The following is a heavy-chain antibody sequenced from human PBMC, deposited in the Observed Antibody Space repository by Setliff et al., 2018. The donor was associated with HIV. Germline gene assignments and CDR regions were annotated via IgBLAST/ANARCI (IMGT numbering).Heavy chain of an antibody. Sequence: KPSDTLSLTCTVSGGSISSGSYYWSWIRQPAGKGLEWIGRIYTSGSTNYNPSLKSRVTISVDTSKNQFSLKLSSVTTADTAVYYCASRSSYVPLYYYYMDVWGKGTTVTVSS. J-gene: IGHJ6*03. CDR2: IYTSGST. CDR3: ASRSSYVPLYYYYMDV. D-gene: IGHD3-16*01. V-gene: IGHV4-61*02. CDR1: GGSISSGSYY.